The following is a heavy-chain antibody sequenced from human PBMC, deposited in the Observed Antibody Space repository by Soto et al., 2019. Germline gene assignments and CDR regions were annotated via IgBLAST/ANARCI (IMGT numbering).Heavy chain of an antibody. CDR1: GGSVSTTSSY. V-gene: IGHV4-61*05. CDR3: ARLYIAAAGTSIYFDY. Sequence: PSETLSLTCTVSGGSVSTTSSYWSWIRQPPGKGLEWIGYIHYSGSTNYNPSLKSRVTISVDKSKNQFSLKLSSVTAADTAVYYCARLYIAAAGTSIYFDYWGQGTLVTVSS. D-gene: IGHD6-13*01. J-gene: IGHJ4*02. CDR2: IHYSGST.